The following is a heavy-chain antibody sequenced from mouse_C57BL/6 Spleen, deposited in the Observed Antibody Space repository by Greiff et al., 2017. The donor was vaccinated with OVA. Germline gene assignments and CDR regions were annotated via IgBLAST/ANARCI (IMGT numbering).Heavy chain of an antibody. CDR1: GYTFTSYW. Sequence: VQLQQPGAELVKPGASVKMSCKASGYTFTSYWITWVKQRPGQGLEWIGDIYPGSGSTNYNEKFKSKATLTVDTSSSTAYMQLSSLTSEDSAGYYCARGLGIYGSSYTSCMDYWGQGTSVTVSS. D-gene: IGHD1-1*01. V-gene: IGHV1-55*01. CDR2: IYPGSGST. CDR3: ARGLGIYGSSYTSCMDY. J-gene: IGHJ4*01.